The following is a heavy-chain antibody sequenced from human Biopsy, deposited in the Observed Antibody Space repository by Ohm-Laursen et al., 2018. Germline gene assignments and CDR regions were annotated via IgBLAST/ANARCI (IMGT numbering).Heavy chain of an antibody. CDR2: ISSSSESI. J-gene: IGHJ4*02. D-gene: IGHD4-23*01. V-gene: IGHV3-48*01. CDR3: ATDDYSGDSAY. CDR1: GFTFSNFN. Sequence: SLRLSCTASGFTFSNFNMNWFRQAPGEGLEWVSYISSSSESIYYADSVRGRFIVSRDNAQNSMYLQMNSLRADDTAVYYCATDDYSGDSAYWGQGTLVTVSS.